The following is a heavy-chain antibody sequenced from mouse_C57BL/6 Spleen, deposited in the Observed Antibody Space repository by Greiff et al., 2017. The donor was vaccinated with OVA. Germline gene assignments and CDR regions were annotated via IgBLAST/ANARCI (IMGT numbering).Heavy chain of an antibody. CDR1: GYTFTSYW. D-gene: IGHD1-1*01. V-gene: IGHV1-53*01. CDR2: INPSNGGT. J-gene: IGHJ2*01. Sequence: QVQLQQPGPELVKPGASVKLSCKASGYTFTSYWMHWVKQRPGQGLEWIGNINPSNGGTNYNEKFKSKATLTVDKSSSTAYMQLSSLTSEDSAVYYCARWVITTVVAYYFDYWGQGTTLTVSS. CDR3: ARWVITTVVAYYFDY.